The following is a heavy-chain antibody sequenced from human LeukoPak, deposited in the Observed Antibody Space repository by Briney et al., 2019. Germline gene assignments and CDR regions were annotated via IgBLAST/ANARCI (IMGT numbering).Heavy chain of an antibody. J-gene: IGHJ3*02. CDR2: IIPIFGTA. V-gene: IGHV1-69*13. D-gene: IGHD1-14*01. CDR1: GYTFTSYD. Sequence: SVKVSCKASGYTFTSYDINWVRQATGQGLEWMGGIIPIFGTANYAQKFQGRVTITADESTSTAYMELSSLRSEDTAVYYCARVTLTLHAFDIWGQGTMVTVSS. CDR3: ARVTLTLHAFDI.